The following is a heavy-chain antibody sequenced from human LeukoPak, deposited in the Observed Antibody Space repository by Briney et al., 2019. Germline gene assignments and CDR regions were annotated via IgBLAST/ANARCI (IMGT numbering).Heavy chain of an antibody. J-gene: IGHJ4*02. D-gene: IGHD5-12*01. V-gene: IGHV4-59*01. Sequence: KPSETLSLTCTVSGGSISSYYWSWIRQPPAKGLEWIGYIYYSGSTNYNPSLKSRVTIAVDTSKNQFSLKLSSVTAADTAACYCARARRAYGGYGAYFDYWGQGTLVTVSS. CDR2: IYYSGST. CDR3: ARARRAYGGYGAYFDY. CDR1: GGSISSYY.